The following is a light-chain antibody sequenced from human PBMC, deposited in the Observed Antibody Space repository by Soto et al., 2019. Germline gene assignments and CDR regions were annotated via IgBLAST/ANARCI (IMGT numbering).Light chain of an antibody. Sequence: DIQMTQSPSSLSASVGDRVTITCRASQGISNYLAWYQQKPGKVPKHLIYPASTLQSAVPSRFSGSGSGTHFTLTISSLHPEDVATYYCQKYNSAPRTFGQGTKVEIK. J-gene: IGKJ1*01. CDR1: QGISNY. CDR2: PAS. V-gene: IGKV1-27*01. CDR3: QKYNSAPRT.